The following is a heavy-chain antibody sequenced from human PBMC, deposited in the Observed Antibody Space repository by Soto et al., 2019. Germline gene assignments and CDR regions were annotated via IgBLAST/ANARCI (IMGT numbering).Heavy chain of an antibody. J-gene: IGHJ4*02. CDR3: ARHPHGYNLAVDY. Sequence: SETLSLTCTVSGGSISSSSYYWGWIRQPPGKGLEWIGSIYYSGSTYYNPSLKSRVTISVDTSKNQFSLKLSSVTAADTAVYYCARHPHGYNLAVDYWGQGTLVTVS. CDR1: GGSISSSSYY. V-gene: IGHV4-39*01. D-gene: IGHD5-12*01. CDR2: IYYSGST.